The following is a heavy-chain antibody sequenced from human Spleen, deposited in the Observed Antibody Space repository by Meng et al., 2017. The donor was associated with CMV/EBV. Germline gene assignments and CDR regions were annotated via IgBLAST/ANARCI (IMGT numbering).Heavy chain of an antibody. CDR3: ARGDSGSSAPLDS. CDR1: GFTFSNYG. D-gene: IGHD1-26*01. CDR2: IYAGGRT. Sequence: GRSLRLSCEASGFTFSNYGMHWVRQAPGKGLEWVSVIYAGGRTFYADSVKGRFIVSRDDSTNTVFLQVNSLRAEDTAVYFCARGDSGSSAPLDSWGQGTLVTVSS. V-gene: IGHV3-NL1*01. J-gene: IGHJ4*02.